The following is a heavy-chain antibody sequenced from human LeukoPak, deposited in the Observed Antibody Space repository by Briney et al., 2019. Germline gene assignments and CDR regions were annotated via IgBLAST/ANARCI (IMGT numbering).Heavy chain of an antibody. D-gene: IGHD3-10*01. CDR2: ITDGGGGT. Sequence: GGPLRLSCAASGFTFSSYAMNWVRQAPGKGLEWVSAITDGGGGTYYADSVKGRFTISRDNSKNTLSLQMDSLRGEDTAVYYCAKGFQIYYSEYWGQGSLVTVSS. J-gene: IGHJ4*02. CDR3: AKGFQIYYSEY. CDR1: GFTFSSYA. V-gene: IGHV3-23*01.